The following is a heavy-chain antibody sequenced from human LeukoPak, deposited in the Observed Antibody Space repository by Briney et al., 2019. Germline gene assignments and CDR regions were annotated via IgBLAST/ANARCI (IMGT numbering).Heavy chain of an antibody. Sequence: ASLKVSCKASGYTFTDYYMHWVRQAPGQGLEWLGWINPNSGGTNYAQKFQGRATMTRDTSISTAYMELSRLRSDDTAVYYCAREYYDSSAYNQEAIDYWGQGTLVTVSS. J-gene: IGHJ4*02. V-gene: IGHV1-2*02. D-gene: IGHD3-22*01. CDR2: INPNSGGT. CDR3: AREYYDSSAYNQEAIDY. CDR1: GYTFTDYY.